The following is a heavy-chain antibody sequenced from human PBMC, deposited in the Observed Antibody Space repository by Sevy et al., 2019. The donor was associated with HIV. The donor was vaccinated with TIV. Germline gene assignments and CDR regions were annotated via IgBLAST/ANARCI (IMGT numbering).Heavy chain of an antibody. CDR3: ARLLALRYFDWPSDVNWFDP. J-gene: IGHJ5*02. CDR2: IDPSDSYT. Sequence: GESLKISCKGSGYSFTSYWISWVRQMPGKGLEWMGRIDPSDSYTNYSPSFQGHVTISADKSISTAYLQWSGLKASDTAMYYCARLLALRYFDWPSDVNWFDPWGQGTLVTVSS. D-gene: IGHD3-9*01. V-gene: IGHV5-10-1*01. CDR1: GYSFTSYW.